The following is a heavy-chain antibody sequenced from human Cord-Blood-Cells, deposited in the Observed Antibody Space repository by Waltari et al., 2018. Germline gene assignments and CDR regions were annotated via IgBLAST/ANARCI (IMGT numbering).Heavy chain of an antibody. V-gene: IGHV3-74*01. Sequence: EVQLVESGGGLVQPGGSLRLSCAASGFTFSSYWMHWVRHAPGKGLVLVSRINSDGSSTSYADSVKGRFTISRDNAKNTLYLQMNSLRAEDTAVYYCARDHVGATNDYWGQGTLVTVSS. CDR2: INSDGSST. CDR3: ARDHVGATNDY. CDR1: GFTFSSYW. J-gene: IGHJ4*02. D-gene: IGHD1-26*01.